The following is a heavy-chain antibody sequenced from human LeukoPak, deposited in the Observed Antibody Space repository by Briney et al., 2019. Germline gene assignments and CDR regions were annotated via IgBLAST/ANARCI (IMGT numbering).Heavy chain of an antibody. CDR1: GGSVSSGSYY. D-gene: IGHD3-10*01. CDR2: IYYSGSI. Sequence: SETLSLTCTVSGGSVSSGSYYWSWIRQPPGKGLEWIAYIYYSGSINYNPSLKSRVTISVDTSKNQFSLKLSSVTAADTAVYYCASYYYGSGNYNWFDPWGQGTLVTVSS. CDR3: ASYYYGSGNYNWFDP. J-gene: IGHJ5*02. V-gene: IGHV4-61*01.